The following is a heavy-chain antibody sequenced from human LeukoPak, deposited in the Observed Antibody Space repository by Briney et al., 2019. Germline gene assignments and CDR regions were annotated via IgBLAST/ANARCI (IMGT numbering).Heavy chain of an antibody. CDR3: ARGPPPYCSGDSCYSFLYFHH. V-gene: IGHV1-8*01. D-gene: IGHD2-15*01. CDR1: RYTLSRYD. J-gene: IGHJ1*01. Sequence: ASLKVSSKPSRYTLSRYDINCVPQATEQGREWMGWMNPNSDNTGYAQKFQGRVTMTRSTSISTAYMELTTLRSEDTAVYYCARGPPPYCSGDSCYSFLYFHHWGQGTLVTVSS. CDR2: MNPNSDNT.